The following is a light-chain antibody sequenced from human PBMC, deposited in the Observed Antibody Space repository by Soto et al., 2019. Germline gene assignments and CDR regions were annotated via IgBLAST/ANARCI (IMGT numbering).Light chain of an antibody. CDR1: QDISNY. CDR3: QQYDNLPGT. V-gene: IGKV1-33*01. CDR2: DAS. Sequence: DIQMTQSPSSLSASVGYSVTITCQASQDISNYLNWYQQKPGKAPKLLIYDASNLETGVPSRFSGSGSGTDFTFTISSLQPEDIATYYCQQYDNLPGTFGQGTKVEIK. J-gene: IGKJ1*01.